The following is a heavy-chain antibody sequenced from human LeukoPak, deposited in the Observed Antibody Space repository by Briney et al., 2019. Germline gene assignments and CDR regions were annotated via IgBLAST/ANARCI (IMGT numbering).Heavy chain of an antibody. Sequence: GGSLRLSCAASGFTFSSYAMSWVRQAPGKGLEWVSVMSGSGGTTYYADSVKGRFTISRDNSKNTLYLQMNSLRAEDTAVYYCAKDGVEMATIRGFFDYWGQGTLVTVSS. CDR3: AKDGVEMATIRGFFDY. CDR2: MSGSGGTT. V-gene: IGHV3-23*01. CDR1: GFTFSSYA. D-gene: IGHD5-24*01. J-gene: IGHJ4*02.